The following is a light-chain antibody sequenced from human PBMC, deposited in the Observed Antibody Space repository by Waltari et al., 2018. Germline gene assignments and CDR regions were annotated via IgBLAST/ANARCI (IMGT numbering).Light chain of an antibody. CDR2: EAS. CDR1: QSISTS. J-gene: IGKJ1*01. CDR3: QQYKNYWT. V-gene: IGKV1-5*03. Sequence: DIQMTQSPSTLSASVGDRVIITCRASQSISTSLAWYQQKPGKAPKLLIYEASNVQSGVPSRVSGSGSGTEFTLAISSLQPDDFGTYYCQQYKNYWTFGQGTNVEIK.